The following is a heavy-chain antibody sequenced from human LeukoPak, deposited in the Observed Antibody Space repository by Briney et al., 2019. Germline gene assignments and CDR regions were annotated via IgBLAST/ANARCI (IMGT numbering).Heavy chain of an antibody. CDR3: ARGALTGLWFGETRFNWFDP. J-gene: IGHJ5*02. CDR2: IIPIFGTA. D-gene: IGHD3-10*01. V-gene: IGHV1-69*13. Sequence: SVKVSCKASGGTFSNYAISWVRQAPGQGLEWMGGIIPIFGTANYAQKFQGRVTITADESTSTAYMELSSLRSEDTAVYYCARGALTGLWFGETRFNWFDPWGQGTLVTVSS. CDR1: GGTFSNYA.